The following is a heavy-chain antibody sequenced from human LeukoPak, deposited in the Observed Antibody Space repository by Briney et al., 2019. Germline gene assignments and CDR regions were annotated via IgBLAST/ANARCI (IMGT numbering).Heavy chain of an antibody. D-gene: IGHD2-2*01. CDR1: GGSISSSSYY. CDR3: ARGRAPLYCSSTSCYDGGEYNWFDP. V-gene: IGHV4-39*02. J-gene: IGHJ5*02. Sequence: SETLSLTCTVSGGSISSSSYYWGWIRQPPGKGLEWIANIYYSGSTYYNPSLKSRVTISVDTSKNQFSLKLSSVTAADTAVHYCARGRAPLYCSSTSCYDGGEYNWFDPWGQGTLVTVSS. CDR2: IYYSGST.